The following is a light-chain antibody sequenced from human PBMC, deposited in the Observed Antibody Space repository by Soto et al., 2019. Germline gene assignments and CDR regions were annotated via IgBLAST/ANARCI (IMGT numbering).Light chain of an antibody. CDR1: SSDVGAFNY. CDR2: DVT. V-gene: IGLV2-14*03. Sequence: QSVLTQPASVSGSPGQSISISCIGTSSDVGAFNYVSWYQHHPGKAPQLIIHDVTSRPSGVSNRFSASKSGNTASLTISGLQAEDEADYYCSSYTTRNTEVFGTGTKVTVL. J-gene: IGLJ1*01. CDR3: SSYTTRNTEV.